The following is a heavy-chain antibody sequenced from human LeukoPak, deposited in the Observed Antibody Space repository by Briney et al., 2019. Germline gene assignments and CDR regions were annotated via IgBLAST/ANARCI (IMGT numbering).Heavy chain of an antibody. CDR2: ISGSGGST. Sequence: GGSLRLSCAASGFTFSSYAMSWVRQAPGKGLEWVSAISGSGGSTYYADSVKGRFTISRDNSKNTLYLQMNSLRAEDTAVYYCAKDLPYDSSGQVNYFDYWGQGTLVTVSS. D-gene: IGHD3-22*01. CDR1: GFTFSSYA. CDR3: AKDLPYDSSGQVNYFDY. V-gene: IGHV3-23*01. J-gene: IGHJ4*02.